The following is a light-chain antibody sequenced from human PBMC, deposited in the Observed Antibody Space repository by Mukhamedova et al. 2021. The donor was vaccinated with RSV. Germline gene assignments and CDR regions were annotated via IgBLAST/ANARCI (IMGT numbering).Light chain of an antibody. J-gene: IGKJ2*01. CDR2: ETS. Sequence: WYQRRVHGKAPKLLIFETSTLETGVPSRFSGSGSGTEFTLTISSLQPDDFATYYCQQYDSFPTFGQGTKLDMK. CDR3: QQYDSFPT. V-gene: IGKV1-5*03.